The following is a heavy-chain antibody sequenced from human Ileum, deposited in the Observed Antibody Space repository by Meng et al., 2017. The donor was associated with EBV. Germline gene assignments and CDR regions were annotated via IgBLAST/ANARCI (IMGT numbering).Heavy chain of an antibody. D-gene: IGHD1-14*01. Sequence: QCRHVQSGAGVTKPGASVKVSCKASGYTFTCYPRQWVRQAPGQRLQWMGWSNTGNGKTEYSQNFQGRVTITRDTSANTAYMELSSLRSEDTAVYYCASRPENDVGPFDYWGQGTLVTVSS. V-gene: IGHV1-3*04. CDR3: ASRPENDVGPFDY. J-gene: IGHJ4*02. CDR1: GYTFTCYP. CDR2: SNTGNGKT.